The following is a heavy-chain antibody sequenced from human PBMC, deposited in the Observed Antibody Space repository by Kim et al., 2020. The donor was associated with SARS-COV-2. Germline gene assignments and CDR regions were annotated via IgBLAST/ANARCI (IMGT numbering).Heavy chain of an antibody. CDR1: GGSFSGYY. V-gene: IGHV4-34*01. CDR3: ARKRGYSYGFPQSNPKYYLDC. D-gene: IGHD5-18*01. Sequence: SETLSLTCAVYGGSFSGYYWSWIRQPQGKGLEWIGEINHSGSTNSNPSLKSRVTISVDTSKNQFSLKLSSVTAADTAVYYCARKRGYSYGFPQSNPKYYLDCWGEGTLVTVSS. CDR2: INHSGST. J-gene: IGHJ4*02.